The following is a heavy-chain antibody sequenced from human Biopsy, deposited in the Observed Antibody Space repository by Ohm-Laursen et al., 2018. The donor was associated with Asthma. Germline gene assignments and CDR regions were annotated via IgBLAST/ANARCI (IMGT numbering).Heavy chain of an antibody. CDR3: ASPSPNGDILYHYLHMDV. Sequence: GSSVKVSCKASGGMFGNYAISWVRQAPGLGLEWMGGISPIFGSSNYAQRFQGRVTITADIFTRTGYMELSGLRFDDTAIYYCASPSPNGDILYHYLHMDVWGQGTPVIVSS. V-gene: IGHV1-69*06. CDR1: GGMFGNYA. D-gene: IGHD4-17*01. J-gene: IGHJ6*02. CDR2: ISPIFGSS.